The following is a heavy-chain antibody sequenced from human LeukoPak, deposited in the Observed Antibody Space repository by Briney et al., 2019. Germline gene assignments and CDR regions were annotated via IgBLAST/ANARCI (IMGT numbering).Heavy chain of an antibody. Sequence: PSETLSLTCTVSGGSISSSSYYWAWIRQPPGKGLEWVGSIYYSGSTYYNPSLKSRVTISVDTSKNQFSLKLSSVTAADTAVYYCARLTIAAAGTDYWGQGTLVTVSS. CDR2: IYYSGST. V-gene: IGHV4-39*07. D-gene: IGHD6-13*01. CDR3: ARLTIAAAGTDY. CDR1: GGSISSSSYY. J-gene: IGHJ4*02.